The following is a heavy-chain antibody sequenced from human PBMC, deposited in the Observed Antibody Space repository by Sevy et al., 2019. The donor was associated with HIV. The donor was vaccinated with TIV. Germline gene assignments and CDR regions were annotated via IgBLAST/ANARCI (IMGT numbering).Heavy chain of an antibody. D-gene: IGHD6-19*01. CDR3: ARVSSGWPQGFDY. J-gene: IGHJ4*02. CDR2: IIPIFGTA. CDR1: GGTFSSYA. V-gene: IGHV1-69*13. Sequence: ASVKVSCKASGGTFSSYAISWVRQAPGQGLEWMGGIIPIFGTANYAQKFQGRVTITADESTRTAYMELSSLRSEDTAVYYCARVSSGWPQGFDYWGQGTLVTVSS.